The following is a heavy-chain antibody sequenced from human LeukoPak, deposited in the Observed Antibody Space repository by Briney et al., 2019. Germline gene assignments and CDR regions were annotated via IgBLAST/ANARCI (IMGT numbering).Heavy chain of an antibody. CDR2: IYYSGNT. V-gene: IGHV4-39*01. CDR3: ARHAAFVLLWFGELHSSPHWFDP. J-gene: IGHJ5*02. Sequence: SETLSLTCTVSGGSTSSSSYYWGWFRQPPGKGLEWIGNIYYSGNTYYNPSLKSQVTISVDTSKNQFSLKLSSVTAADTAVYYCARHAAFVLLWFGELHSSPHWFDPWGQGTLVTVSS. D-gene: IGHD3-10*01. CDR1: GGSTSSSSYY.